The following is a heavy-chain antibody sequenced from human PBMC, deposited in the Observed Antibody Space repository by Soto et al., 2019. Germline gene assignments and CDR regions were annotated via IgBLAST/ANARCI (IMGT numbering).Heavy chain of an antibody. J-gene: IGHJ4*02. D-gene: IGHD3-10*01. CDR3: ATELGENPASPFDA. CDR2: IIPLFGTA. V-gene: IGHV1-69*13. CDR1: GVTFSSET. Sequence: RASVKVSCKASGVTFSSETLGWVRQAPGQGLEWVGGIIPLFGTAGYAQKFQGRVTITADESTSTVYMELSSLRSDDTAVYFCATELGENPASPFDAWGQGTLVTVSS.